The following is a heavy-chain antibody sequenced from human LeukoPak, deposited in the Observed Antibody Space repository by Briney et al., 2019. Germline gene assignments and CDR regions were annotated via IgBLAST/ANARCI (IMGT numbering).Heavy chain of an antibody. CDR3: ARDGYCSSTSCYGMDV. J-gene: IGHJ6*02. D-gene: IGHD2-2*03. Sequence: ASVKVSCKASGYTFTGYYMHWVRQAPGQGLEWMGRINPNSGGTNYAQKFQGRVTMTRDTSNSTAYMELSRLRSDDTAVYYCARDGYCSSTSCYGMDVWGQGTTVTVSS. V-gene: IGHV1-2*06. CDR2: INPNSGGT. CDR1: GYTFTGYY.